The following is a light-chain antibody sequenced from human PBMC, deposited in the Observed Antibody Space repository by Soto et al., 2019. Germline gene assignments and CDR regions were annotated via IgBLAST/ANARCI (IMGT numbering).Light chain of an antibody. V-gene: IGLV1-40*01. CDR2: GNS. J-gene: IGLJ1*01. CDR1: SSNIGAGYD. Sequence: QSVLTQPPSVSGAPGQRVTISCTGSSSNIGAGYDVHWYQQLPGTAPKLLIYGNSNRPSGVPDRFSGSKSGTSASLAITGLQAEDEADYYCSSYAGSNNRYVFGTGTKLTVL. CDR3: SSYAGSNNRYV.